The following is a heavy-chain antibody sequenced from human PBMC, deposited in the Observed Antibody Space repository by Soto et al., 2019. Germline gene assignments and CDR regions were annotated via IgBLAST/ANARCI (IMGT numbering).Heavy chain of an antibody. CDR1: GYSFSSYW. CDR3: ARQLGGFDY. Sequence: PGESLKISCKTSGYSFSSYWIGWVRQMPGKGLEWMGTIYPADSDTRYSPSFQGQVTISADKSISTAFLQWNSLKASDTAMYYCARQLGGFDYWGQGTLVTVSS. CDR2: IYPADSDT. J-gene: IGHJ4*02. V-gene: IGHV5-51*01. D-gene: IGHD2-15*01.